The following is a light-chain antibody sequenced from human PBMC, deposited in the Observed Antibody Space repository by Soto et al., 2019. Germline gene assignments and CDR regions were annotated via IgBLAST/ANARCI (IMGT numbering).Light chain of an antibody. Sequence: QSVLTQPASVSGFPGQSITISCTGSSSDVGAYHFVSWYQHHPGKAPKLILYEVTARPSGVSSRFSGSKSGNTASLTISGLQADDEANYYCSSYTSSNTPYVFGTGTKVTVL. V-gene: IGLV2-14*01. CDR3: SSYTSSNTPYV. CDR1: SSDVGAYHF. J-gene: IGLJ1*01. CDR2: EVT.